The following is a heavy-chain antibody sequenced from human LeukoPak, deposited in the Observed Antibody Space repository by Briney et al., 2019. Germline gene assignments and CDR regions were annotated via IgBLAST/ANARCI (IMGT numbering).Heavy chain of an antibody. CDR1: GFTFSDYY. V-gene: IGHV3-11*04. D-gene: IGHD5-18*01. Sequence: GGSLRLSCAASGFTFSDYYMSWIRQAPGKGLEWVSYISSSGSTIYYADSVKGRFTISRDNAKNSLYLQMNSLRAEDTAVYYCARANVDTSMVTGLYYYYYYMDGWGKGTTVTVFS. CDR2: ISSSGSTI. J-gene: IGHJ6*03. CDR3: ARANVDTSMVTGLYYYYYYMDG.